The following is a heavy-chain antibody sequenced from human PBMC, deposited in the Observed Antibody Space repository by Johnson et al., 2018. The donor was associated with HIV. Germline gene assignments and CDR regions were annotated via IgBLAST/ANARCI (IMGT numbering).Heavy chain of an antibody. Sequence: QVQLVESGGGVVQPGRSLRLSCAASGFTFSSYAMHWVRQAPGKGLEWVAVISYDGSNKYYVDSVKGRFTISRDNSKNTLYLQMNSLRPEDTSVYYCAKSRDLVGAGAFDIWGQGTMVTVSS. V-gene: IGHV3-30*04. D-gene: IGHD1-26*01. J-gene: IGHJ3*02. CDR1: GFTFSSYA. CDR3: AKSRDLVGAGAFDI. CDR2: ISYDGSNK.